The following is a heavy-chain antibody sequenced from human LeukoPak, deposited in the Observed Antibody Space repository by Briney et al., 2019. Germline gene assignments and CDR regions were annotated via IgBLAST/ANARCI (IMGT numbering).Heavy chain of an antibody. J-gene: IGHJ4*02. V-gene: IGHV4-61*02. Sequence: SETLSLTCTVSGGSISSGSYYWSWIRQPAGKGLEWIGRIYTSGSTNYNPSLKSRVTISVDTSKNQFSLKLSSVTAADTAVYYCARGAYYYDSSGYYQIDYWGQGTLVTVSS. CDR2: IYTSGST. CDR3: ARGAYYYDSSGYYQIDY. D-gene: IGHD3-22*01. CDR1: GGSISSGSYY.